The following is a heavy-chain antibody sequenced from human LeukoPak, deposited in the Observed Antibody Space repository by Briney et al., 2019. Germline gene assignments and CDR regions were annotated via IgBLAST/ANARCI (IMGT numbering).Heavy chain of an antibody. D-gene: IGHD5-12*01. Sequence: EESLKTSCKGSGHTSSSHWIGWVRQMSGRGVEWVGVIFPGDSTTKYSPSFQSQVTVSDDESITTAYLQWRSLKASDTAMYFCVGTSDSDYGPFDMWGQGTMVTVSS. V-gene: IGHV5-51*01. CDR3: VGTSDSDYGPFDM. J-gene: IGHJ3*02. CDR1: GHTSSSHW. CDR2: IFPGDSTT.